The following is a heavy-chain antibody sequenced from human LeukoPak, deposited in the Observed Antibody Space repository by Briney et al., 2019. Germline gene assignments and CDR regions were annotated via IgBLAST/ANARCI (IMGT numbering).Heavy chain of an antibody. CDR2: ITSSGNTI. CDR1: GFTVSSNY. D-gene: IGHD3-22*01. V-gene: IGHV3-11*04. J-gene: IGHJ4*02. Sequence: PGGSLRLSCAASGFTVSSNYVSWVRQAPGEGLEWVSYITSSGNTIYYADSVKGRFTISRDNAKNSLYLQMNSLRAEDTAVYYCARANYYDISGYDYWGQGTLVTVSS. CDR3: ARANYYDISGYDY.